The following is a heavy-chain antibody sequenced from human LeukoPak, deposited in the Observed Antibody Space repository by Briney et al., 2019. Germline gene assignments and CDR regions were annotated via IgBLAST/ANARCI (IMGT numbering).Heavy chain of an antibody. V-gene: IGHV4-59*01. CDR2: IYYNRRT. D-gene: IGHD2-2*01. CDR1: GASISNYY. CDR3: ARGADCSSTSCYGHWFDP. Sequence: SETLSLTCTVSGASISNYYWSWIRQPPGKGLEWIGYIYYNRRTNYNPSLKSRVTISLDTSKNQFSLKLRSVTAADTAVYYCARGADCSSTSCYGHWFDPWGQGTLVTVSP. J-gene: IGHJ5*02.